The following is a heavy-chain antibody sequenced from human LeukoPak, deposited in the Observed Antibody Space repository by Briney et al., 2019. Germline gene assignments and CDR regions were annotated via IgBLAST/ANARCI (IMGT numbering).Heavy chain of an antibody. Sequence: SETLSLTCTVSGDSINIHYWSWTQHPPGKALEWIGYIYTSAFTNFNPSLKSRVTMSVHTSKNQFSLKLSSITAADTPVYYWARHASLTDWRWFDACGQGTLVTVSS. D-gene: IGHD3-9*01. CDR3: ARHASLTDWRWFDA. J-gene: IGHJ5*02. V-gene: IGHV4-4*09. CDR2: IYTSAFT. CDR1: GDSINIHY.